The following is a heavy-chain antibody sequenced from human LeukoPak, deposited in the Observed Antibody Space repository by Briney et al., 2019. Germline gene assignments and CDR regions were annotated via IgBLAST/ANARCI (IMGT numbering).Heavy chain of an antibody. Sequence: PSETLSLTFTVSGDSISRYYWSWIRQPAGKGLEWIGRIFAGGSTNYNPSLKNRVIMSVDTSKNQFSLNLSSVTAADTAVYYCARHSAMDVWGKGTTVTVSS. D-gene: IGHD3-10*01. CDR3: ARHSAMDV. J-gene: IGHJ6*04. CDR2: IFAGGST. V-gene: IGHV4-4*07. CDR1: GDSISRYY.